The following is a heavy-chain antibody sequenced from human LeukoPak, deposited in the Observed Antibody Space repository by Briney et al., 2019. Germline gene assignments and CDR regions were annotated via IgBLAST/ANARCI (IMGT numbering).Heavy chain of an antibody. Sequence: SVTVSCKASGGTFIIYAISWVRQAPGQGLEWMGGIIPIFGTANYAQKFQGRVTITADKSTSTAYMELSSLRSEDTAVYYCARDLREFPGEDWGQGTLVTVSS. V-gene: IGHV1-69*06. J-gene: IGHJ4*02. CDR1: GGTFIIYA. CDR2: IIPIFGTA. D-gene: IGHD3-10*01. CDR3: ARDLREFPGED.